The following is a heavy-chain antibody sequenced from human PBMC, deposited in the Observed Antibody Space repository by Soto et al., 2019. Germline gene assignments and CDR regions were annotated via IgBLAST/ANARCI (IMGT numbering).Heavy chain of an antibody. CDR3: ARVVDTAMAYYYYYYGMDV. V-gene: IGHV3-21*01. CDR1: GFTFSSYS. J-gene: IGHJ6*02. D-gene: IGHD5-18*01. Sequence: GGSLRLSCAASGFTFSSYSMNWVRQAPGKGLEWVSSISSSSSYIYYADSVKGRFTISRDNAKNSLYLQMNSLRAEDTAVYYCARVVDTAMAYYYYYYGMDVWGQGTTVTVPS. CDR2: ISSSSSYI.